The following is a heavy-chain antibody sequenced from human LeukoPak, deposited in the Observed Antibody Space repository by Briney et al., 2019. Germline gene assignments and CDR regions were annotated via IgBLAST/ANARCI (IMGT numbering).Heavy chain of an antibody. CDR3: AGEVRGVPYFLDY. D-gene: IGHD3-10*01. Sequence: GGSLRLSCAAARFTFSNSAMIWVRQAPGTGLEWISSISGSGGSAYYADSVKGRFTVSRDNSKNTLYLQMNSLRAEDTAVYYCAGEVRGVPYFLDYWGQGTLVTVSS. CDR2: ISGSGGSA. V-gene: IGHV3-23*01. CDR1: RFTFSNSA. J-gene: IGHJ4*02.